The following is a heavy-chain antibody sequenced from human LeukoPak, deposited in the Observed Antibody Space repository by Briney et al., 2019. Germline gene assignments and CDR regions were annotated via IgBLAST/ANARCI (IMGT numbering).Heavy chain of an antibody. V-gene: IGHV4-59*12. J-gene: IGHJ4*02. CDR2: IYYSGST. Sequence: PSETLSLTCTVSGGSISSYYWNWIRQPPGRGLEWIGYIYYSGSTKYNPSLKSRVTISVDRSKNQFSLKLSSVTAADTAVYYCAREGLDCYDSSGSQGWGQGTLVTVSS. CDR1: GGSISSYY. CDR3: AREGLDCYDSSGSQG. D-gene: IGHD3-22*01.